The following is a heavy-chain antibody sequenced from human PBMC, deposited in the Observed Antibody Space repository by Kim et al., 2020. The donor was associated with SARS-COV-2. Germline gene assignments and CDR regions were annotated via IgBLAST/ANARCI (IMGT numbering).Heavy chain of an antibody. J-gene: IGHJ4*02. D-gene: IGHD6-19*01. Sequence: SGPTLVNPTQTLTLTCTFSGFSLSTSGMCVSWIRQPPGKALEWLARIDWDDDKYYSTSLKTRLTISKDTSKNQVVLTMTNMDPVDTATYYCARGRVAGTSGGLLFDYWGQGTLVTVSS. CDR3: ARGRVAGTSGGLLFDY. V-gene: IGHV2-70*11. CDR2: IDWDDDK. CDR1: GFSLSTSGMC.